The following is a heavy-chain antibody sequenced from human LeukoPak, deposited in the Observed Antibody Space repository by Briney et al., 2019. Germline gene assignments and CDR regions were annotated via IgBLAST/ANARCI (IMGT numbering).Heavy chain of an antibody. V-gene: IGHV1-69*04. D-gene: IGHD2-8*01. CDR2: IIPILGIA. CDR1: GGTFSSYA. Sequence: GASVKVSCKASGGTFSSYAISWVRQAPGQGLEWMGRIIPILGIANYAQKFQGRVTITADKSTSTAYMELSSLRSEDTAVYYCARGLYCTNGVCYGGFDYWGQGTLVTVSS. J-gene: IGHJ4*02. CDR3: ARGLYCTNGVCYGGFDY.